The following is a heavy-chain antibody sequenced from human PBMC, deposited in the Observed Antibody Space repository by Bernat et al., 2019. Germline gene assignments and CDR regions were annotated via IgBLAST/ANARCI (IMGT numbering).Heavy chain of an antibody. V-gene: IGHV3-48*03. J-gene: IGHJ4*02. CDR2: ISSSGGPI. Sequence: EVQLVESGGGLVQPGGSLRLSCAASGFTFSSYDMNWVRQAPGKGLEWVSYISSSGGPIYYADSVKGRFTVSRDNAKNSLSLQMNSLRAEDTAVYYCAREALGSGWHFLFDYWGRGTLVTVSS. CDR3: AREALGSGWHFLFDY. CDR1: GFTFSSYD. D-gene: IGHD6-19*01.